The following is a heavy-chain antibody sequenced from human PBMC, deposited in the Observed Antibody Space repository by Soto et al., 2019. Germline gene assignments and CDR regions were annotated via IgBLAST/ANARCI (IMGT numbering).Heavy chain of an antibody. Sequence: ASVKVSCKASGYTFTGYYMHWVRQAPGQGLEWMGWINPNSGGTNYAQKFQGRVTMTRDTSISTAYMELSRLRSDDTAVYYCARSVVVVAALDYWGQGTPVTVSS. V-gene: IGHV1-2*02. CDR2: INPNSGGT. J-gene: IGHJ4*02. D-gene: IGHD2-15*01. CDR3: ARSVVVVAALDY. CDR1: GYTFTGYY.